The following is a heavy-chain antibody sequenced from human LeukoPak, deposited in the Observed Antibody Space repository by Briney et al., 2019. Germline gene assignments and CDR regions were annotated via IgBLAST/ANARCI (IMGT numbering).Heavy chain of an antibody. CDR1: GFTFSSYA. CDR3: ANRRPVGVVNYYFDY. J-gene: IGHJ4*02. CDR2: ISGSGGST. V-gene: IGHV3-23*01. Sequence: GASLRLSCAASGFTFSSYAMSWVRQAPGKGLEWVSAISGSGGSTYYADSVKGRFTISRDNSKNTLYLQMNSLRAEDTAVYYCANRRPVGVVNYYFDYWGQGTLVTVSS. D-gene: IGHD3-3*01.